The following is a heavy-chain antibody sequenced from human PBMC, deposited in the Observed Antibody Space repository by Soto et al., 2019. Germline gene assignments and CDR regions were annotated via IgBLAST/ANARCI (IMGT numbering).Heavy chain of an antibody. D-gene: IGHD4-4*01. V-gene: IGHV4-34*01. CDR1: GVYFSCYY. CDR3: ARNHQDAYSPLDY. J-gene: IGHJ4*01. Sequence: PSETLSLTCAFYGVYFSCYYLNLLRQPPGKGLEWIGEINHSGSTNYNPSLKSRVTISADASKNQFSLKVSSVTAADTAVYYCARNHQDAYSPLDYWGHGTLVTVSS. CDR2: INHSGST.